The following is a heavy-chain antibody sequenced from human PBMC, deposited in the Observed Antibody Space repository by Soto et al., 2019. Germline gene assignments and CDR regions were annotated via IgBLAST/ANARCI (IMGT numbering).Heavy chain of an antibody. CDR1: GGTFSSYT. CDR2: IIPIFGTA. Sequence: QVQLVQSGAEVKKPGSSVTVSCKASGGTFSSYTISWVRQAPGQGLEWMGGIIPIFGTANYAQKFQGRVTITTAKSTXTAYMELSSLRSEDTAVYYCARGNHRWLQLWYFDLWGRGTLVTVSS. V-gene: IGHV1-69*05. J-gene: IGHJ2*01. CDR3: ARGNHRWLQLWYFDL. D-gene: IGHD5-12*01.